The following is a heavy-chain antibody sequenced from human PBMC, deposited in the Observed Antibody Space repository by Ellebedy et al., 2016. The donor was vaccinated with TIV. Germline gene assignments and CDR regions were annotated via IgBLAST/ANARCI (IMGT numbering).Heavy chain of an antibody. D-gene: IGHD1-14*01. Sequence: SGPTLVXPTQPLTLTCTFTGFSLSVSGEGVGWIRQPPGKALEWLAFIYWNDVKSYSPFLKSRLTIAKDTSRNQVVLTMTNMDPVDTATYFCAHRLVLTTRRGFDYWGRGTQVTVSS. CDR3: AHRLVLTTRRGFDY. V-gene: IGHV2-5*01. CDR2: IYWNDVK. CDR1: GFSLSVSGEG. J-gene: IGHJ4*02.